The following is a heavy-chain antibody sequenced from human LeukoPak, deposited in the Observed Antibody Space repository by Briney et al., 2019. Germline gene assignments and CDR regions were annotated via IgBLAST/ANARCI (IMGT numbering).Heavy chain of an antibody. D-gene: IGHD2-2*01. CDR1: GYSFTSYW. CDR2: IYPGDSDT. J-gene: IGHJ6*03. Sequence: GESLKISCKGSGYSFTSYWIGWVRQMPGKGLEWIGIIYPGDSDTRYSPSFQGQVTISADKSISTAYLQWSSLKASDTAMYYCARLGCSSTSCSANYYYYMDVWGKGTTVTVSS. CDR3: ARLGCSSTSCSANYYYYMDV. V-gene: IGHV5-51*01.